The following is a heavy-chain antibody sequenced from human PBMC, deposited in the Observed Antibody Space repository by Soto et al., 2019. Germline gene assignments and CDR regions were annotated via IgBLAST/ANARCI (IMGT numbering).Heavy chain of an antibody. CDR3: ARLLLTYYDFWSGYGYYYYGMDV. CDR1: GFTFSSYW. CDR2: IKQDGSEK. V-gene: IGHV3-7*03. D-gene: IGHD3-3*01. J-gene: IGHJ6*02. Sequence: LRLSCAAPGFTFSSYWMSWVRQAPGKGLEWVANIKQDGSEKYYVDSVKGRFTISRDNAKNSLYLQMNSLRAEDTAVYYCARLLLTYYDFWSGYGYYYYGMDVWGQGTTVTVSS.